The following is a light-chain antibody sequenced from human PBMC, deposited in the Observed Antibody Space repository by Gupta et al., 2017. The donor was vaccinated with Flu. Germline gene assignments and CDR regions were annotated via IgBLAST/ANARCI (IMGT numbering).Light chain of an antibody. Sequence: ESVMTPTPEYLARSLRERATINCKSSQSVLYSSSNKNYLAWYQQKPGQPPKLLIHWASTRESGVPDRFSGSGSGTDFTLTISSLQAEDVAVYYCQQYYSTPYTFGQGTKLEIK. CDR3: QQYYSTPYT. V-gene: IGKV4-1*01. CDR2: WAS. CDR1: QSVLYSSSNKNY. J-gene: IGKJ2*01.